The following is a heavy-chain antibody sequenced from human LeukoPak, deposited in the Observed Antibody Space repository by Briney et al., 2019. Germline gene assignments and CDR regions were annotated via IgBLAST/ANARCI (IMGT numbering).Heavy chain of an antibody. D-gene: IGHD2-2*01. V-gene: IGHV3-53*01. CDR1: GFTVSSNY. CDR3: ARDWGYCSSTSCHVFDY. J-gene: IGHJ4*02. CDR2: IYIGGST. Sequence: GGSLRLSCAASGFTVSSNYMSWVRQAPGRGLEWVSVIYIGGSTYYSDSVQGRFTISRDISKNTLYLQMNSLRAEDTAVYYCARDWGYCSSTSCHVFDYWGQGTLVTVSS.